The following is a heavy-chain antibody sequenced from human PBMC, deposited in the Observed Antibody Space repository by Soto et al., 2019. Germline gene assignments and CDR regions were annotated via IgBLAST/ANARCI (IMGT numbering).Heavy chain of an antibody. V-gene: IGHV3-48*02. Sequence: EVQLVESGGGVVQPGGSLRLSCAASGFTFSSYSMNWVRQAPGKGLEWVSYISSSSSTIYYADSVKGRFTISRDNAKNSLYLQMNSLRYEKTAVYYCEREGGYGYGAQDFWGQGTLVTVSS. CDR3: EREGGYGYGAQDF. J-gene: IGHJ4*02. CDR2: ISSSSSTI. CDR1: GFTFSSYS. D-gene: IGHD5-18*01.